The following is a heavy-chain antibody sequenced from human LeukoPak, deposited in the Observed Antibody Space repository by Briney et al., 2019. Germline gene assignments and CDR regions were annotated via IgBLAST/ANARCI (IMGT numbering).Heavy chain of an antibody. V-gene: IGHV4-59*01. CDR2: IYYSGTT. D-gene: IGHD4-17*01. CDR3: AREDPQTTVPEGMDV. Sequence: PSETLSLTCTVSGASISSYYWSWIRQSPGKGLEWIGYIYYSGTTNYNPSLKSRVTISVDTSKDQFSLQLRSVTAADTAVYYCAREDPQTTVPEGMDVWGQGTTVTVS. CDR1: GASISSYY. J-gene: IGHJ6*02.